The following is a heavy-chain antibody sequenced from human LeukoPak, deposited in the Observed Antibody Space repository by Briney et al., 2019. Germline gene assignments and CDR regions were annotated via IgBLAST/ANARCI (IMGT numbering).Heavy chain of an antibody. CDR2: ISSSSSYI. J-gene: IGHJ4*02. D-gene: IGHD1-26*01. CDR1: GFTFSSYS. Sequence: GGSLRLSCAASGFTFSSYSMNWVRQAPGKGLEWVSSISSSSSYIYYADSVKGRFTISRDNAKNSLYLQMNSLRAEDTAVYYCARGEAIVGATTRGYWGQGTLVTVSS. CDR3: ARGEAIVGATTRGY. V-gene: IGHV3-21*01.